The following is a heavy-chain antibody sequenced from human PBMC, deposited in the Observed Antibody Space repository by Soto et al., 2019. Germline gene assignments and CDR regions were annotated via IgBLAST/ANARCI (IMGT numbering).Heavy chain of an antibody. D-gene: IGHD5-12*01. CDR1: GGSISSSNYY. Sequence: QLQLQESGPGLVKPSETLSLTCTVSGGSISSSNYYWGWIRQPPGKGLERIGSIYYSGSTYYNPSLKSRVTISIDTSKNQFSLKLSSVTAADTAVYYCARNLPSSGYGTWGQGTLVTVSS. J-gene: IGHJ5*02. CDR3: ARNLPSSGYGT. V-gene: IGHV4-39*01. CDR2: IYYSGST.